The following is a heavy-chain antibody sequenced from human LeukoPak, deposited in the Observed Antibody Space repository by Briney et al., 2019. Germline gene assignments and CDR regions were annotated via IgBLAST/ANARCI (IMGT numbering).Heavy chain of an antibody. Sequence: ASVKVSCKASGGTFNSYAISWVRQAPGQGLEWMGGIIPIFGTTNYARKFRGRVTLTADKSTRTAYMELSSLRSEDTAVYYCARVDDYASYYMDVWGKGTTVTVSS. D-gene: IGHD4-17*01. CDR3: ARVDDYASYYMDV. CDR1: GGTFNSYA. V-gene: IGHV1-69*06. J-gene: IGHJ6*03. CDR2: IIPIFGTT.